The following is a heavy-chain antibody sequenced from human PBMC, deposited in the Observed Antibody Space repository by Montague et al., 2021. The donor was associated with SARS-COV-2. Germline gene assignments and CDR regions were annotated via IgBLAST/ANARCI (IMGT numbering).Heavy chain of an antibody. CDR3: VAFGGVIVTWFDP. V-gene: IGHV3-48*03. CDR1: GFTFSSYE. J-gene: IGHJ5*02. CDR2: ISSSGSTI. D-gene: IGHD3-16*02. Sequence: SLRLSCAASGFTFSSYEMNWVRQAPGKGLEWVSYISSSGSTIYYXDSVKGRFTISRDNAKNSLYLQMNSLRAEDTAVYYSVAFGGVIVTWFDPWGQGTLVTVSS.